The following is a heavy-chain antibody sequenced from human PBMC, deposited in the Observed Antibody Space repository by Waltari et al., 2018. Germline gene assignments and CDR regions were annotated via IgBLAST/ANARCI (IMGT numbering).Heavy chain of an antibody. Sequence: EVQLVASDGGLIQRGGSLRLSCAASGFTVSTKYMSWGRQAPGKGLECVSVIYSGGSTYYADSVKGRFTISRDNSKNTLYLQMNSLRAEDTAVYYCARESPWLQLGFDPWGQGTLVTVSS. J-gene: IGHJ5*02. V-gene: IGHV3-53*01. CDR3: ARESPWLQLGFDP. CDR2: IYSGGST. CDR1: GFTVSTKY. D-gene: IGHD1-1*01.